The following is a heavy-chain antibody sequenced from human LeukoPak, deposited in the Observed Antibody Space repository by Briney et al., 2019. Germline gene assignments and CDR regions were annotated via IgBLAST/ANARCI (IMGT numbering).Heavy chain of an antibody. CDR3: AREGIQLWFTSGENFDY. CDR1: GFTFDDYA. CDR2: ISWNSGSI. V-gene: IGHV3-9*01. Sequence: GGSLRLSCAASGFTFDDYAMHWVRQAPGKGLEWVSGISWNSGSIGYADSVKGRFTISRDNAKNSLYLQMNSLRAEDTAVYYCAREGIQLWFTSGENFDYWGQGTLVTVSS. J-gene: IGHJ4*02. D-gene: IGHD5-18*01.